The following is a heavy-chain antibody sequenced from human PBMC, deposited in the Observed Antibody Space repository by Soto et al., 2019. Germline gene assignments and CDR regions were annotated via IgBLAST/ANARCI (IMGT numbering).Heavy chain of an antibody. CDR1: GGSISSYY. D-gene: IGHD4-17*01. CDR2: IFYAGGT. J-gene: IGHJ4*02. V-gene: IGHV4-59*08. CDR3: AGHASDSTVTSYFDD. Sequence: PSETLSLTCTVSGGSISSYYWSWIRQPPGKGLELIGYIFYAGGTSYNPSLKSRLSISVDTSKNQFSLKLSSVTAADTAVYYCAGHASDSTVTSYFDDWGQGTLVTVAS.